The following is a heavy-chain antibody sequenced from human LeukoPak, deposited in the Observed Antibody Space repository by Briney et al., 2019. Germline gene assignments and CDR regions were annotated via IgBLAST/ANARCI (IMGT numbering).Heavy chain of an antibody. J-gene: IGHJ4*02. CDR3: VTAPTTTWLPYFAS. D-gene: IGHD5-24*01. CDR2: ISAGGRT. V-gene: IGHV3-15*01. Sequence: GGSLRLSCAASGLTLTDACMSWVRQAPGQGLEWVGRISAGGRTDYAEPVKGRFTLSRDDSKTTLYLQMNSLKTEDTAVYYCVTAPTTTWLPYFASWGQGTLVTVSS. CDR1: GLTLTDAC.